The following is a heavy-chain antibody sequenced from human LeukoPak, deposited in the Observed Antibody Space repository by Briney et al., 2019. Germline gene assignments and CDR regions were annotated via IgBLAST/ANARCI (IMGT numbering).Heavy chain of an antibody. J-gene: IGHJ4*02. V-gene: IGHV3-23*01. CDR3: ANEVRPNDY. CDR2: IDISGGST. D-gene: IGHD1-1*01. Sequence: GGSLRLSCAASGFAFSSHAMCWVRQAPEKGLEWVSSIDISGGSTYYADSAEGRFTISRDNSKNTLYLQMNGLRVEDAALYYCANEVRPNDYWGQGTLVTVSS. CDR1: GFAFSSHA.